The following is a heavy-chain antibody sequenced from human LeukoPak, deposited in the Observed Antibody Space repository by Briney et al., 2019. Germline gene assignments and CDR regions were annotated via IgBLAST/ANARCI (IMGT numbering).Heavy chain of an antibody. V-gene: IGHV3-64*01. D-gene: IGHD1-1*01. CDR2: IGPIGVYT. Sequence: ESLRLSCAASGFTFSNYAMHWVRQAPGKGLEFVSVIGPIGVYTYYANSVKGRFTISRDNSKSTVSLQMGSLRDEDMAVYYCARSPPGRTNWNYYDYWGRGTLVTVSS. CDR3: ARSPPGRTNWNYYDY. J-gene: IGHJ4*02. CDR1: GFTFSNYA.